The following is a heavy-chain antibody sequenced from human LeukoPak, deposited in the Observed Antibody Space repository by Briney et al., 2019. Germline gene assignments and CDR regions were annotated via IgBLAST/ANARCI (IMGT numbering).Heavy chain of an antibody. CDR1: GGSISGYY. CDR3: ARENYGDYPRY. J-gene: IGHJ4*02. Sequence: SETLSLTCTVSGGSISGYYWSWIRQPPGKGLEWIGYIYDSGSTNYNPSLKSRVTISVDTSKNQFALKLSSVTAADTAVYYCARENYGDYPRYWGQGTLVTVSS. CDR2: IYDSGST. D-gene: IGHD4-17*01. V-gene: IGHV4-59*08.